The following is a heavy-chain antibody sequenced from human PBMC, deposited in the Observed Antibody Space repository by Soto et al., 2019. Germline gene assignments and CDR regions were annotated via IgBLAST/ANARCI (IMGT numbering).Heavy chain of an antibody. CDR3: ARTTTVAGTPEFDY. CDR2: TSYDGSTK. J-gene: IGHJ4*02. V-gene: IGHV3-30-3*01. Sequence: QVQLVESGGGVVQPGRSLRLSCAASGFTFSSFSLHWVRQAPGKGLEWLALTSYDGSTKYNADSVKGRFTVSRDNSNNTLYLQLSSLRPEDTAVYYCARTTTVAGTPEFDYWGQGTLVTVSS. D-gene: IGHD6-19*01. CDR1: GFTFSSFS.